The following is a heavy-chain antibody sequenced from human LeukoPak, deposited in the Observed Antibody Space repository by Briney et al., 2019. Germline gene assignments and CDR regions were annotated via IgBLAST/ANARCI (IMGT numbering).Heavy chain of an antibody. CDR2: ISSSSSYI. CDR1: GFTFSSYS. CDR3: ARDGPRGYNDVDH. J-gene: IGHJ1*01. V-gene: IGHV3-21*01. Sequence: GGSLRLSCAASGFTFSSYSMNWVRQAPGKGLEWVSSISSSSSYIYYADSVKGRFTISRDNAKNSLYLQMNSLRAEDTAVYYCARDGPRGYNDVDHWGQGPLVTLSS. D-gene: IGHD3-22*01.